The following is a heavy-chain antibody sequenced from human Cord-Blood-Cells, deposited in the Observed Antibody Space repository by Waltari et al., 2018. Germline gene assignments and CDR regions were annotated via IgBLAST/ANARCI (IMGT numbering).Heavy chain of an antibody. CDR1: GGTFSSYA. J-gene: IGHJ3*02. CDR2: IIPIFGTA. CDR3: ASVKVGADAFDI. Sequence: QVQLVQPGAEVKKPGTSVKVSCKASGGTFSSYAISWVRQAPGQGLEWMGGIIPIFGTANYAQKFQGRVTITADESTSTAYMELSSLRSEDTAVYYCASVKVGADAFDIWGQGTMVTVSS. D-gene: IGHD1-26*01. V-gene: IGHV1-69*01.